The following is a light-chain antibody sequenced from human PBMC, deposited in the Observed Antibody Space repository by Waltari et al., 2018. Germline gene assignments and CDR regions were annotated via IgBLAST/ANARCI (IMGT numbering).Light chain of an antibody. Sequence: QSALTQPPSASGSPGQSVTISCTGTSNDVGGYNYVSRYHQHPGKAPKLMIYEVSKRPSGVPDRFSGSKSGYTASLTVSGLQAEDEADYFCSSYAGSNNVVFGGGTKLTVL. CDR1: SNDVGGYNY. J-gene: IGLJ2*01. CDR2: EVS. CDR3: SSYAGSNNVV. V-gene: IGLV2-8*01.